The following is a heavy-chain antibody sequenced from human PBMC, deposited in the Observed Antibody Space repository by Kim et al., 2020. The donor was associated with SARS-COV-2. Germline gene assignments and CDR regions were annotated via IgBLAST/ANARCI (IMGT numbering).Heavy chain of an antibody. Sequence: GSTLYGDSVKGRFTISRDNSKKTLYLQMNTLRVEDTAVYYCVKGLKGGDYWGQGTLVTVSS. J-gene: IGHJ4*02. CDR3: VKGLKGGDY. V-gene: IGHV3-23*01. CDR2: GST. D-gene: IGHD3-16*01.